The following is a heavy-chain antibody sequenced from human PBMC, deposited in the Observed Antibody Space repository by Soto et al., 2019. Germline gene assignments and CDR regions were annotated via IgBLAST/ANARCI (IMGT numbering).Heavy chain of an antibody. CDR1: GYTFDSHG. J-gene: IGHJ4*02. CDR2: ITSYNGNT. Sequence: GASVKVSCKASGYTFDSHGINWVRQAPGQGLEWMGCITSYNGNTNYAQNLQGRVTKTTDTSTSTAYMELRSLRSDDTAVYYCAREGRGWYLVHWGQGTLVTVSS. V-gene: IGHV1-18*01. CDR3: AREGRGWYLVH. D-gene: IGHD6-19*01.